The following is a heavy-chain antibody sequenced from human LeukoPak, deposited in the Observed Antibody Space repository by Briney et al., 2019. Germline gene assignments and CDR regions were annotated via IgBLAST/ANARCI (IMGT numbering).Heavy chain of an antibody. Sequence: SETLSLTCIVSGGSTIGYYWSWIRQPAGKGLGWIGRIYTSGSPNYTPSLKSRVTISVDKSKNQLSLQLSSVTAADTAVYYCAREKAGAFDYWGQGSLVTVSS. J-gene: IGHJ4*02. CDR3: AREKAGAFDY. V-gene: IGHV4-4*07. D-gene: IGHD6-19*01. CDR1: GGSTIGYY. CDR2: IYTSGSP.